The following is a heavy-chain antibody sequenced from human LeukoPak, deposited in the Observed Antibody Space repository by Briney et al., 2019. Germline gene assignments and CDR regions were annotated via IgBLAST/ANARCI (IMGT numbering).Heavy chain of an antibody. J-gene: IGHJ5*02. D-gene: IGHD2-2*01. CDR3: AKETQLLFFWFDP. V-gene: IGHV1-69*05. CDR1: GGTFSSYA. CDR2: IIPIFGTA. Sequence: SVKVSCKASGGTFSSYAISWVRQAPGQGLEWMGRIIPIFGTANYAQKFQSRVTITTDESTSTAYMELSSLRSEDTAVYYCAKETQLLFFWFDPWGQGTLVTVSS.